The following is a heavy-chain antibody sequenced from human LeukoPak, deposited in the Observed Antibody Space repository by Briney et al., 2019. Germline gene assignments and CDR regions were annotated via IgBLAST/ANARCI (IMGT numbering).Heavy chain of an antibody. Sequence: GGSLRLSCAASGFTFSSYAMHWVRQAPGKGLEWVAVISYDGSNKYYADSVKGRFTISRDNSKNTLYLQMNSLRAEDTAVYYCARDPRERNHYYDSSGPIDYWGQGTLVTVSS. J-gene: IGHJ4*02. V-gene: IGHV3-30-3*01. CDR2: ISYDGSNK. CDR1: GFTFSSYA. D-gene: IGHD3-22*01. CDR3: ARDPRERNHYYDSSGPIDY.